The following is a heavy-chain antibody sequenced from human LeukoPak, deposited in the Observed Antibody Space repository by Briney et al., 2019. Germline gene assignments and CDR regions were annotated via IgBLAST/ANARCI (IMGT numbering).Heavy chain of an antibody. Sequence: GGSLRLSCAASGFTFSIYAMSWVRQAPGKGLEGVSAMSGSGGSTYCADSVKGRFTISRDNSKNTLYLQMNSLRAEDTAVYYCAKGVSHYSSSWYTYADYYYMDVWGKGTTVTVSS. CDR1: GFTFSIYA. D-gene: IGHD6-13*01. CDR3: AKGVSHYSSSWYTYADYYYMDV. J-gene: IGHJ6*03. CDR2: MSGSGGST. V-gene: IGHV3-23*01.